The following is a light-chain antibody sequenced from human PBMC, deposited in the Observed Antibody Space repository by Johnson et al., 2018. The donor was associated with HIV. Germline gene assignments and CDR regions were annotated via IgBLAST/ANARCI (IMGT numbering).Light chain of an antibody. CDR3: ASWDVRLSVYV. CDR1: SSNIGSNS. Sequence: QAVLTQPPSVSAAPGQKVTISCSGSSSNIGSNSVSWYRHFPEPAPKVLIYDNDKRPPGIPDRFPASKPGPSATLVITGLPTGDWAADYCASWDVRLSVYVFGTGTKVTVL. V-gene: IGLV1-51*01. CDR2: DND. J-gene: IGLJ1*01.